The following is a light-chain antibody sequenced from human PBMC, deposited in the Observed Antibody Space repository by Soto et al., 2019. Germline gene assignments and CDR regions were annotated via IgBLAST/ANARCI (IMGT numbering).Light chain of an antibody. Sequence: QSVLTQPPSVSGAPGQRVTMSCTGSSSNIGAGYDVHWYQQLPGAAPKLLIYGNNNRPSGVPDRFSGSKSGTSASLAITGLQAEYEADYYCQSYDRSLSGLWVFGGGTQLTVL. CDR3: QSYDRSLSGLWV. J-gene: IGLJ3*02. V-gene: IGLV1-40*01. CDR1: SSNIGAGYD. CDR2: GNN.